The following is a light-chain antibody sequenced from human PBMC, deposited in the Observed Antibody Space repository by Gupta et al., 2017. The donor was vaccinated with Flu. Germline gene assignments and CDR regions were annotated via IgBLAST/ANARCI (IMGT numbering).Light chain of an antibody. Sequence: TQPPSASADLGASVKLTCTLSSGSTNYRIAWHPHRPAKGLRLLMKVDTDGSHTKADVLPDRFSGSSSGAERYLAISSLQSDDDADYDCQTGCADIRVLGGGTKLTVL. CDR3: QTGCADIRV. CDR2: VDTDGSH. J-gene: IGLJ3*02. V-gene: IGLV4-69*01. CDR1: SGSTNYR.